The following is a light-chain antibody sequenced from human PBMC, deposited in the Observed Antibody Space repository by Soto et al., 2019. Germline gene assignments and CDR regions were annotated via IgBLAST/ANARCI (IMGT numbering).Light chain of an antibody. CDR3: CSYAGNNIFV. CDR2: EGT. CDR1: SSDVGTYYF. Sequence: QSVLTQPASVSGSLGQSITISCTGSSSDVGTYYFVSWYQQHPCKVPKLMIYEGTKRPSGVSDRFSGSKSGNTASMTISGLQAEDEANYYCCSYAGNNIFVFGTGTKLTVL. J-gene: IGLJ1*01. V-gene: IGLV2-23*01.